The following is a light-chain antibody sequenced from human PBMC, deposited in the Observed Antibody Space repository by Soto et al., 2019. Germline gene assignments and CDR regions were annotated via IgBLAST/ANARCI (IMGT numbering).Light chain of an antibody. CDR1: SSDVGAYNC. J-gene: IGLJ2*01. Sequence: QSALTQPRSVSGSPGQSVTISCTGTSSDVGAYNCVSWYQQHPGKAPKLMIYDVSKRPSGVPDRVSGSKSGNTASLTISGLQAEDEGDYYCCSYAGSYTHVVFGGGTKLTVL. CDR2: DVS. CDR3: CSYAGSYTHVV. V-gene: IGLV2-11*01.